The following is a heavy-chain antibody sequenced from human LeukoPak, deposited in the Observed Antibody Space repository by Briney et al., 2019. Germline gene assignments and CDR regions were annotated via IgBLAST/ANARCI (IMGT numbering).Heavy chain of an antibody. D-gene: IGHD4-17*01. J-gene: IGHJ4*02. CDR2: IRKKGYGETT. CDR1: GFTFGDDA. Sequence: GGSLRLSCTASGFTFGDDAWSWFRQAPGKGLEWISFIRKKGYGETTDYAPSVRGRFTISRDDAKSIAYPQMNSLKTEDTALYYCSRGLHDYGDSNYYFDQWGRGTLVTVSS. V-gene: IGHV3-49*03. CDR3: SRGLHDYGDSNYYFDQ.